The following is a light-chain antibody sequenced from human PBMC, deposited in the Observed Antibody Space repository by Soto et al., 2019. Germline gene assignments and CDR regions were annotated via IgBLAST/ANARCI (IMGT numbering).Light chain of an antibody. J-gene: IGKJ1*01. CDR2: HAS. Sequence: IGVTQWAGTLSLSPGERATLSCRASQCFXSSYLAWYQQKPGQAPRLPXAHASNRATGSPDRLSGSGSGTDFTLPISRLEPEDFVVFYCYQYGSTPPTFGQGTKVDI. V-gene: IGKV3-20*01. CDR1: QCFXSSY. CDR3: YQYGSTPPT.